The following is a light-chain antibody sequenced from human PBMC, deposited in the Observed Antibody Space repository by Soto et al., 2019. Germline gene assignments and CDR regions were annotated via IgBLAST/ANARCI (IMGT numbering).Light chain of an antibody. V-gene: IGLV2-8*01. J-gene: IGLJ1*01. CDR3: SSYAGSNNFV. CDR2: EVT. CDR1: SSDVGGYNY. Sequence: QSALTHPPSASGSPGQSVTISCPGTSSDVGGYNYVSWYQQHPGKAPKLMIYEVTKRPSGVPDRVSASKSGNTASLTVSGLRAEDEADYYCSSYAGSNNFVFGSGTKVTVL.